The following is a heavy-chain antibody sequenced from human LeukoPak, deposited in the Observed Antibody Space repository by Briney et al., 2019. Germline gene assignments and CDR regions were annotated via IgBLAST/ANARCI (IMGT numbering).Heavy chain of an antibody. Sequence: GGSLRLSCAVSGFTFSSYAMSWVRQAPGKGLEWVSGISGSGSSAFYADSVKGRFTISRDNSKNTLYLQMNSLRAEDTAVYYCAMAPSTVTAPFDYWGQGTLVTVSS. V-gene: IGHV3-23*01. CDR2: ISGSGSSA. J-gene: IGHJ4*02. CDR3: AMAPSTVTAPFDY. CDR1: GFTFSSYA. D-gene: IGHD2-21*02.